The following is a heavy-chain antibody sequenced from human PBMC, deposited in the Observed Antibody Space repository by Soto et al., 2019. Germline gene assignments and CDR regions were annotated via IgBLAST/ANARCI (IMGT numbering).Heavy chain of an antibody. CDR1: GFTFTRYS. CDR3: ARASGGHSGWGHWSDP. V-gene: IGHV3-21*04. CDR2: ISSTTNYI. D-gene: IGHD2-21*02. Sequence: PGGSLRLSCAASGFTFTRYSMNWVRQAPGKGLEWVSSISSTTNYIYYADSMKGRFTVSRDNANNHFSLKLNSLTATDTAVYYCARASGGHSGWGHWSDPWGQGTLVTVSS. J-gene: IGHJ5*02.